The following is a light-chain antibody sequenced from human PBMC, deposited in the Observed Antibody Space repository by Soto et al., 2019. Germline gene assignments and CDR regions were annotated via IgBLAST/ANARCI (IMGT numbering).Light chain of an antibody. CDR1: QTISGT. J-gene: IGKJ5*01. Sequence: EIVMTQSRATLCVSPGRRTSLSYRASQTISGTLAWYKQKPGQAPRLIIYGASSRATGIPDRFSGSGSGTEFTLTISRLEPEDFAVYYCQFYGSSLITFGQGTRLEIK. V-gene: IGKV3-20*01. CDR2: GAS. CDR3: QFYGSSLIT.